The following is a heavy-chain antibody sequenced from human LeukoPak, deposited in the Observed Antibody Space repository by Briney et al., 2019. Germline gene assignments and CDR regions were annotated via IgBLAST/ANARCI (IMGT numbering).Heavy chain of an antibody. CDR1: GGSFSGYY. V-gene: IGHV4-34*01. D-gene: IGHD3-22*01. Sequence: SETLSLTCAVYGGSFSGYYWSWIRQPPGKGLEWIGEINHSGSTNYNPSLKSRVTISVDTSKNQFSLKLSSVTAADTAVYYCARIWYYYDSSGYWPEAFDIWGQGTMVTVSS. CDR3: ARIWYYYDSSGYWPEAFDI. CDR2: INHSGST. J-gene: IGHJ3*02.